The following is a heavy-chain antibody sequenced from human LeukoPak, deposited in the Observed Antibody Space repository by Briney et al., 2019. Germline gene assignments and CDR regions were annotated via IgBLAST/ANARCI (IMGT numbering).Heavy chain of an antibody. CDR1: GFTFSDYS. CDR3: VRERFHGSGAPKFDF. J-gene: IGHJ4*02. V-gene: IGHV3-21*06. Sequence: GGSLRLSCAASGFTFSDYSMNWVRQTPRKGLEWVSCISGSGSCIYYADSLRGRFTISRDNAKNSLILQVNSLRAEDTAVYYCVRERFHGSGAPKFDFWGQGTLVTVSS. D-gene: IGHD3-10*01. CDR2: ISGSGSCI.